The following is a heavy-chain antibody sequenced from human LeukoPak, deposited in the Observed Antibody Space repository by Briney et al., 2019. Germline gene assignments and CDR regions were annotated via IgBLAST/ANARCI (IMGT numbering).Heavy chain of an antibody. V-gene: IGHV3-30*18. D-gene: IGHD3-3*01. CDR3: AKAQYDFWSGYYGSGYYYYMDV. Sequence: PGGSLRLSCAASGFTFSSYGMHWVRQAPGKGPEWVAVISYDGSNKYYADSVKGRFTISRDNSKNTLYLQMNSLRAEDTAVYYCAKAQYDFWSGYYGSGYYYYMDVWGKGTTVTVSS. J-gene: IGHJ6*03. CDR2: ISYDGSNK. CDR1: GFTFSSYG.